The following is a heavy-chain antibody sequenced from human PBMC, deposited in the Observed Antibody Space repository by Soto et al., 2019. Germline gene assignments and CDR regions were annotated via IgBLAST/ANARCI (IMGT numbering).Heavy chain of an antibody. CDR1: GFIFSNYA. Sequence: GGSLRLSCAASGFIFSNYAMHWVRQAPGKGLESVSTISTTGGKTYHANSVKGRFTVSRDNSKNTLYLQMDGLHFEDMAVYYCAREENSACSSTNCYFYLYGMDVWGQGTTVTVSS. CDR2: ISTTGGKT. V-gene: IGHV3-64*01. J-gene: IGHJ6*02. D-gene: IGHD2-2*01. CDR3: AREENSACSSTNCYFYLYGMDV.